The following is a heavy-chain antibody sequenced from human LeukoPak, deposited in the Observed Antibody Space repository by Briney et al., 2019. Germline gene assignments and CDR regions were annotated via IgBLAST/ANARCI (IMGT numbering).Heavy chain of an antibody. Sequence: SLRLSCGTSGFNFTNAWMSWVRQAPGKGLESVGFIRGSGTTQYAASVRGRFTISRDDSKSIAYLHMNSLKTEDTAVYYFSRDKFSVGFDPWGQGTLVTVSS. CDR2: IRGSGTT. CDR1: GFNFTNAW. V-gene: IGHV3-49*02. J-gene: IGHJ5*02. CDR3: SRDKFSVGFDP. D-gene: IGHD3-3*01.